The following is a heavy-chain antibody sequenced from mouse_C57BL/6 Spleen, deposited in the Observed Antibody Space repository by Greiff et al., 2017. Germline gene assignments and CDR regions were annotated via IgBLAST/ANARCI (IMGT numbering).Heavy chain of an antibody. V-gene: IGHV1-64*01. D-gene: IGHD1-1*01. CDR3: ARSNYGSSLCDD. CDR2: IHPNSGST. Sequence: QVQLQQPGAELVKPGASVKLSCKASGYTFTSYWMHWVKQRPGQGLEWIGMIHPNSGSTNYNEKFKSKATLTADNSSSTAYMQLSSLTSEHSAVDYCARSNYGSSLCDDWGQGTTLTVSS. J-gene: IGHJ2*01. CDR1: GYTFTSYW.